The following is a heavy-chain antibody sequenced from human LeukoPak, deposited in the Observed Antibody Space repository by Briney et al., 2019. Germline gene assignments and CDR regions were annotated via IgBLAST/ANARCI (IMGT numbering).Heavy chain of an antibody. CDR1: GFILTDYA. CDR3: ARDYCTNGVCYGLSAFDI. J-gene: IGHJ3*02. D-gene: IGHD2-8*01. Sequence: GGSLRLSCAATGFILTDYAMPWVRQAPDKGLEWVAVISDSGGQKFYPDSVKGRIVISRDTSKNTLYLEMNSLRAEDTAQYFCARDYCTNGVCYGLSAFDIWGQGTTVTVSS. CDR2: ISDSGGQK. V-gene: IGHV3-30*09.